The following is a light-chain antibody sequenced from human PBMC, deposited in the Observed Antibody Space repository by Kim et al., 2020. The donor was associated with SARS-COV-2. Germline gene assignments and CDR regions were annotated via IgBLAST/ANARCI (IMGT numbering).Light chain of an antibody. J-gene: IGKJ3*01. Sequence: SPVERATLSCRASQTINPNSFGWFQQKPGQAPRLLIYGTSNRASDIPERFSGSGSRTDFTLPISRLEPEDFAVYYCQQYFSSPPTFGPGTKVDIK. V-gene: IGKV3-20*01. CDR2: GTS. CDR1: QTINPNS. CDR3: QQYFSSPPT.